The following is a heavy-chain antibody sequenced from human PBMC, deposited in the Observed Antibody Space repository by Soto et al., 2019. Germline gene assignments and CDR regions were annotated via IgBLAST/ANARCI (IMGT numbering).Heavy chain of an antibody. Sequence: GASVKVSCKASGYTFTSYGITWVRQAPGQDLEWMGWISAYNGDTNYAQRLQGRVTMTKDTSTSTVYMELKSLKSDDTAVYYCARDQEYSTSGLYWFDLWGRGTLVTASS. V-gene: IGHV1-18*04. CDR3: ARDQEYSTSGLYWFDL. CDR2: ISAYNGDT. D-gene: IGHD6-6*01. CDR1: GYTFTSYG. J-gene: IGHJ5*02.